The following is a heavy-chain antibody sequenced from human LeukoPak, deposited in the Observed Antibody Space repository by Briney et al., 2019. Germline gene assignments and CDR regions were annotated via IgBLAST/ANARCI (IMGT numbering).Heavy chain of an antibody. CDR2: ISAYNGNT. D-gene: IGHD3-9*01. CDR1: GYTFTSYG. CDR3: ARDGGYDILTGYWGFDY. Sequence: ASVKVSCKASGYTFTSYGISWVRQAPGQGLEWMGWISAYNGNTNYAQKLQGRVTMTTDTSTSTAYMELSSLRSEDTAVYYCARDGGYDILTGYWGFDYWGQGTLVTVSS. J-gene: IGHJ4*02. V-gene: IGHV1-18*01.